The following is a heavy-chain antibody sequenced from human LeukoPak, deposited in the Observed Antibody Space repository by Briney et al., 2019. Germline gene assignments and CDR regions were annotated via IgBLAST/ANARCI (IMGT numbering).Heavy chain of an antibody. J-gene: IGHJ5*02. Sequence: SQTLSLTCAISGDSVSSNSAAWNWIRQSPSRGLEWLGRTYYRSKWYNDYAVSVKSRITINPDTSKNQFSLQLNSVTPEDTAVYCCARVQSDSSGFRYWFDPWGQGTLVTVSS. V-gene: IGHV6-1*01. D-gene: IGHD6-19*01. CDR1: GDSVSSNSAA. CDR2: TYYRSKWYN. CDR3: ARVQSDSSGFRYWFDP.